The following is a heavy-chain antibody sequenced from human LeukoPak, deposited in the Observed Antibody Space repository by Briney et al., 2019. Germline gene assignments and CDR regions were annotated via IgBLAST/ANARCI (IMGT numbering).Heavy chain of an antibody. CDR2: ISSNGGST. CDR3: VKDTNYGAHYFDY. CDR1: GFTFSSYA. J-gene: IGHJ4*02. V-gene: IGHV3-64D*06. D-gene: IGHD4-17*01. Sequence: HPGGSLRLSCSASGFTFSSYAMHWVRQAPGKGLEYVSAISSNGGSTYYADSVKGRFTISRDNSKNTPYLQMSSLGAEDTAVYYCVKDTNYGAHYFDYWGQGTLVTVSS.